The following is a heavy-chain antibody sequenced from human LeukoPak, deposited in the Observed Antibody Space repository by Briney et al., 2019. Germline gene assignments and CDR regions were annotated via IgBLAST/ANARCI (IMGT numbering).Heavy chain of an antibody. D-gene: IGHD6-13*01. CDR1: GFTFSSYG. CDR2: ISYDGSNK. V-gene: IGHV3-30*18. J-gene: IGHJ5*02. Sequence: GGSLRLSCAASGFTFSSYGVHWVRQAPGKGLEWVAVISYDGSNKYYADSVKGRFTISRDNSKNTLYLQMNSLRAEDTAVYYCAKTLWPWYSSSWYVGGNWFDPWGQGTLVTVSS. CDR3: AKTLWPWYSSSWYVGGNWFDP.